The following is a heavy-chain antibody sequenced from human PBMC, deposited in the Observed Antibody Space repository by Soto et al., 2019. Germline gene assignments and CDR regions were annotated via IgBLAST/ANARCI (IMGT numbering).Heavy chain of an antibody. CDR2: VFYSGST. V-gene: IGHV4-39*01. Sequence: SETLSLTCTVSGGSITNSGYFWGWIRQPPGKGLEYIGSVFYSGSTYYNPSLESRVTISVDTSKEQFSLKLGSVTAADTAVYYCVRHAEYYGGNLYYFDSWGQGALVTVS. CDR1: GGSITNSGYF. J-gene: IGHJ4*02. CDR3: VRHAEYYGGNLYYFDS. D-gene: IGHD4-17*01.